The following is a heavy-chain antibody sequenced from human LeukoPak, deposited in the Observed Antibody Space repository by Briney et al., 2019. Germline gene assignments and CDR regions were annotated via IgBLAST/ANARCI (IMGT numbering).Heavy chain of an antibody. D-gene: IGHD4-17*01. V-gene: IGHV3-53*01. CDR1: GFTVSSNY. J-gene: IGHJ4*02. Sequence: RGSLRLSCAASGFTVSSNYMSWVRQAPGKVLEWVSVIYSGGSTYYADSVKGRFTISRDNAKNSLFLQMNSLRVEDTAVYYCVRDNYGDYDYWGQGTLVTVPS. CDR3: VRDNYGDYDY. CDR2: IYSGGST.